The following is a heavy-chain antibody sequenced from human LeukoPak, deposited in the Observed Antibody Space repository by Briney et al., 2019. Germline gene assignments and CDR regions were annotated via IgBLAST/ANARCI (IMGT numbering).Heavy chain of an antibody. Sequence: SETLSLTCTVSGGSITSSKYYWGWIRQPPGKGLEWIGEINHSGSTNYNPSLKSRVTISVDTSKNQFSLKLSSVTAADTAVYYCARGRVLWFGLPSTYYFDYWGQGTLVTVSS. CDR1: GGSITSSKYY. CDR3: ARGRVLWFGLPSTYYFDY. CDR2: INHSGST. J-gene: IGHJ4*02. D-gene: IGHD3-10*01. V-gene: IGHV4-39*07.